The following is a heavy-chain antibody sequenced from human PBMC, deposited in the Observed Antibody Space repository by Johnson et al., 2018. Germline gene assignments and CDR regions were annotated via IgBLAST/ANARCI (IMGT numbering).Heavy chain of an antibody. CDR1: GFTSGDYA. CDR3: SRVRSRNAAEYFQH. V-gene: IGHV3-49*03. CDR2: ISSKAYGGTT. J-gene: IGHJ1*01. Sequence: VQLVESGGGLVQPGRSLRLSCTASGFTSGDYAMSWFRQAPGKGLEWLCFISSKAYGGTTEYAASVKGRFTISSDDSKSNAYLQMNSLKTEDTAVYYCSRVRSRNAAEYFQHWGQGTLVTVSS.